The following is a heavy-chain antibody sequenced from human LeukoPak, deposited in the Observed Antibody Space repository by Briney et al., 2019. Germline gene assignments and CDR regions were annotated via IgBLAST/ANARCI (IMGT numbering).Heavy chain of an antibody. CDR1: GYSFTSYW. Sequence: GESLKISCKGSGYSFTSYWIGWVRQMPGKGLEWMGIIYPGDSDTRYSPSFQGQVIISADKSISTAYLQGSSLKASDTAMYYCARSATVTTIVNSGQGTLVTAS. J-gene: IGHJ4*02. CDR2: IYPGDSDT. V-gene: IGHV5-51*01. D-gene: IGHD4-17*01. CDR3: ARSATVTTIVN.